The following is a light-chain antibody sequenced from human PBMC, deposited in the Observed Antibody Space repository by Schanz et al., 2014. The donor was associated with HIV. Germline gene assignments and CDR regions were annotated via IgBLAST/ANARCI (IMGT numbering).Light chain of an antibody. Sequence: EMVMTQSPATLSASPGERATLSCRASQSIGSNLAWYQQKPGQAPRLLIYGASTRAPSFPARFSGSGSGTEFTLTISSLQSEDFAVYYCQQYATSPWTFGQGTKVDVK. J-gene: IGKJ1*01. V-gene: IGKV3-15*01. CDR1: QSIGSN. CDR2: GAS. CDR3: QQYATSPWT.